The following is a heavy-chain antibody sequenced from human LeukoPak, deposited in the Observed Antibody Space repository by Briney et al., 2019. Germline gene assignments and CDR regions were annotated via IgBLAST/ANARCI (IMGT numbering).Heavy chain of an antibody. J-gene: IGHJ4*02. Sequence: PGGSLRLSCAASGFRFSYHDMDWVRQAPGKGLEFVSSIGAAGAHTFYADSVKGRFTTSRDNFQSTMYLQMHGVRDEDTAVYYCANSPQDPYCSSTSCYGGRGFFDYWGQGTLVTVSS. CDR3: ANSPQDPYCSSTSCYGGRGFFDY. V-gene: IGHV3-64*02. CDR2: IGAAGAHT. D-gene: IGHD2-2*01. CDR1: GFRFSYHD.